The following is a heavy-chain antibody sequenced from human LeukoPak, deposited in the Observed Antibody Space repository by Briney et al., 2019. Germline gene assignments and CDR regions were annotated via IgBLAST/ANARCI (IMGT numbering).Heavy chain of an antibody. J-gene: IGHJ4*02. V-gene: IGHV4-59*08. D-gene: IGHD1-26*01. CDR2: IYYSGST. Sequence: SETLSLTCTVSGGSISSYYWSWIRQPPGKGLEWIGYIYYSGSTNYNPSLKSRVTISVDTSKNQFSLKLSSVTAADTAVYYCARNSGYVDYWGQGTLDTVSS. CDR3: ARNSGYVDY. CDR1: GGSISSYY.